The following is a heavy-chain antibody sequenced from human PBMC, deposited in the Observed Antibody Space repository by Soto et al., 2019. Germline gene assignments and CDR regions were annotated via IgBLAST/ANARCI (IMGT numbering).Heavy chain of an antibody. D-gene: IGHD2-15*01. CDR2: IYYSGST. V-gene: IGHV4-59*01. J-gene: IGHJ4*02. CDR3: ERNLCSGGSCYWWYYFDY. CDR1: GGSISSYY. Sequence: QVQLQESGPGLVKPSETLSLTCTVSGGSISSYYWSWIRPPPGQGLEWIGYIYYSGSTNYNPSLKSRVTISVDTSKNQFSLKLSSVTAADTAVYSCERNLCSGGSCYWWYYFDYWGQGTLVTVSS.